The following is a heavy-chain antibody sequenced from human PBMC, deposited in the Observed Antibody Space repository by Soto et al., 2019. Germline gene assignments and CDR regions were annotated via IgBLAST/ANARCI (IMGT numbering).Heavy chain of an antibody. J-gene: IGHJ4*02. V-gene: IGHV4-38-2*01. Sequence: SETLSLTCAVSGFSISSGYYWGWIRQPPGKGLEWIGSIYESGSTYYNPSLKSRVTISVDTSKNQFSLKVRSMTDADTAVYYCARRYSSGLSGYFDYWGQGALVTVSA. CDR2: IYESGST. CDR1: GFSISSGYY. CDR3: ARRYSSGLSGYFDY. D-gene: IGHD6-19*01.